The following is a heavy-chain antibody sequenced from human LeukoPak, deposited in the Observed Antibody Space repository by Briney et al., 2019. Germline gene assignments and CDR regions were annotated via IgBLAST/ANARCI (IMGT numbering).Heavy chain of an antibody. V-gene: IGHV3-48*01. D-gene: IGHD3-3*01. CDR1: GFTFTIFG. CDR2: IDARSGIT. J-gene: IGHJ3*02. Sequence: GGSLRLSCAASGFTFTIFGLNWVRQAPGKGPEWVPYIDARSGITYYADSVQGRFTLSRDNARESVFLQMDSLRVDDTAVYYCARTYDFGRGPPGDAFDNWGPGTWVIVSS. CDR3: ARTYDFGRGPPGDAFDN.